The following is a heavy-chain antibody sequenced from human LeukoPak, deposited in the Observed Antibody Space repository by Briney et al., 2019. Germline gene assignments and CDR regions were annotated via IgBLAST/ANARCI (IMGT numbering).Heavy chain of an antibody. Sequence: PGGSLRLSCAASGFTFSSYWMGWVRQAPGKGLEWVANIKQDGSEKYYVDSVKGRFTISRDNAKNSLYLQMNSLRAEDTAVYYCAREGERYYFDYWGQGTLVTVSS. CDR3: AREGERYYFDY. J-gene: IGHJ4*02. CDR2: IKQDGSEK. V-gene: IGHV3-7*01. CDR1: GFTFSSYW.